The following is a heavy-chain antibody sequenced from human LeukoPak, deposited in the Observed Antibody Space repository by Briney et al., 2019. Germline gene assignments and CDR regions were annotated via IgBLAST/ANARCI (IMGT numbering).Heavy chain of an antibody. J-gene: IGHJ3*02. CDR1: GFTFSSYS. CDR2: ISSSSSYI. Sequence: GGSLRLSCAASGFTFSSYSMNWVRQAPGKGLEWVSSISSSSSYIYYADSVKGRFTISRDNAKNSLYLQMNSLRAEDTAVCYCARDLGEWELLNAFDIWGQGTMVTVSS. CDR3: ARDLGEWELLNAFDI. D-gene: IGHD1-26*01. V-gene: IGHV3-21*01.